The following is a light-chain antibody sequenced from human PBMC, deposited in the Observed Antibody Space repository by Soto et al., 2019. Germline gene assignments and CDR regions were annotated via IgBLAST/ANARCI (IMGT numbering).Light chain of an antibody. V-gene: IGKV1-5*03. CDR1: QSISSW. J-gene: IGKJ1*01. CDR3: QQYYTYPWT. CDR2: KAS. Sequence: DIQMTQSPSTLSASVGDRVTITCRASQSISSWLAWYQLRPGKAPKLLIYKASNLERGVPSRFSGSGSGTELTLTISSLHPDDFATYYCQQYYTYPWTFGPGTKVEIK.